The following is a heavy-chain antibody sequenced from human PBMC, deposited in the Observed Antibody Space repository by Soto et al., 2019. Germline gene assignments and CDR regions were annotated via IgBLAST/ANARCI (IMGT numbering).Heavy chain of an antibody. J-gene: IGHJ6*02. CDR2: ISWDGGST. CDR1: GFTFDDYT. D-gene: IGHD2-15*01. CDR3: AKDTGCSGGSCYFGLAYYGMDV. V-gene: IGHV3-43*01. Sequence: GGSLRLSCAASGFTFDDYTMHWVRQAPGKGLEWVPLISWDGGSTYYADSVKGRFTISRDNSKNSLYLQMNSLRTEDTALYYCAKDTGCSGGSCYFGLAYYGMDVWGQGTTVTVSS.